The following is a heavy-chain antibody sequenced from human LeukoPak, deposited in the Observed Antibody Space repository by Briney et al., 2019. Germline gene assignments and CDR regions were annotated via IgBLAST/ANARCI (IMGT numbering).Heavy chain of an antibody. Sequence: PGGSLTLSCAASGCTFSSYAMSWVRQAPGQGLEWVSSLSDSGCDTYYADSVKGRFIISSHNYKRKLYLPMNRLPDDAAAVYYCGKGPYSHYGSGRPPFIDAWGQGTTVAIPS. J-gene: IGHJ6*02. D-gene: IGHD3-10*01. CDR3: GKGPYSHYGSGRPPFIDA. CDR2: LSDSGCDT. CDR1: GCTFSSYA. V-gene: IGHV3-23*01.